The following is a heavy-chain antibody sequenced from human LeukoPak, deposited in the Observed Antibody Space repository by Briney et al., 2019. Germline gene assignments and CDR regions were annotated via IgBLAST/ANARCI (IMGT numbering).Heavy chain of an antibody. CDR3: ARSSGRYYFDY. V-gene: IGHV3-7*01. CDR2: IKQDGSEK. Sequence: GGSLRLSCAASGFTFSSYWMSWVRQAPGKGLEWVANIKQDGSEKYYVDSVKGRFTISRDNAKNSLYLQMNSLRVEDTAVYYCARSSGRYYFDYWGQGTLVTVSS. D-gene: IGHD6-19*01. CDR1: GFTFSSYW. J-gene: IGHJ4*02.